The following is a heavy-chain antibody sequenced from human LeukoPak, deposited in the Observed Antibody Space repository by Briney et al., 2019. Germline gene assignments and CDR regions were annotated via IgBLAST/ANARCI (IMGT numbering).Heavy chain of an antibody. V-gene: IGHV3-73*01. J-gene: IGHJ4*02. D-gene: IGHD2-15*01. CDR2: IRSKANSYAT. CDR3: TRRNCSGGSCYDY. CDR1: GFTFSGSA. Sequence: SGGSLRLSCAASGFTFSGSALHWVRQASGKGLGWVGRIRSKANSYATAYAASVKGRFTISRDDSKNTAYLQMNSLKTEDTAVYYCTRRNCSGGSCYDYWGQGTLVTVSS.